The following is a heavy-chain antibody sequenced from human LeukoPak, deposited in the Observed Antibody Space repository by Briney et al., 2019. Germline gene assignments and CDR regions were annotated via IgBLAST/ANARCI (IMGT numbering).Heavy chain of an antibody. J-gene: IGHJ4*02. Sequence: GGSLRLSCAASGFTFSNYWMYWVRQVPGGGLVWVSRINSDGSNTDYADSVRGRFTISRDNPKNTLYLQMNSLRAEDTAVYYCARAGISTRVYYFDYWGQGTLVTVSS. V-gene: IGHV3-74*01. CDR3: ARAGISTRVYYFDY. CDR1: GFTFSNYW. D-gene: IGHD1-1*01. CDR2: INSDGSNT.